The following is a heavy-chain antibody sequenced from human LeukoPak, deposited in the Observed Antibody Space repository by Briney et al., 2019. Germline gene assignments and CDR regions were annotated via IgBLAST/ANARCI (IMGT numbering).Heavy chain of an antibody. V-gene: IGHV1-69*04. Sequence: GASVKVSCKASGGTFSSYAISWVRQAPGQGLERMGRIIPILGIANYAQKFQGRVTITADKSTSTAYMELSSLRSEDTAVYYCARALGLGSGSYASDYWGQGTLVTVSS. CDR1: GGTFSSYA. CDR3: ARALGLGSGSYASDY. D-gene: IGHD3-10*01. J-gene: IGHJ4*02. CDR2: IIPILGIA.